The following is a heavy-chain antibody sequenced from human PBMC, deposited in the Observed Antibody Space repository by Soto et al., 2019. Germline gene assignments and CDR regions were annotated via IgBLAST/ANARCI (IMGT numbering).Heavy chain of an antibody. CDR3: ARQVVVAATGKHSYGMDV. D-gene: IGHD2-15*01. V-gene: IGHV4-4*07. CDR2: IYTSGTT. J-gene: IGHJ6*02. CDR1: GGSISSYY. Sequence: SETLSLTCTVSGGSISSYYWSWIRQPAGKGLEWIGRIYTSGTTNYNPSLKSRVTMSVDTSKNQFSLKLSSVTAADTAVYYCARQVVVAATGKHSYGMDVWGQGTTVTVSS.